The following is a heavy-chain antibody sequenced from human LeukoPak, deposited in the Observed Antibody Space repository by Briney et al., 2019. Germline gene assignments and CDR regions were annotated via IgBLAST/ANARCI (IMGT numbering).Heavy chain of an antibody. J-gene: IGHJ4*02. CDR1: GYSFTSYW. V-gene: IGHV5-51*01. D-gene: IGHD2-15*01. CDR3: ARLPEDCRGGSCYYCGGDCSLDY. Sequence: GESLKISCKGSGYSFTSYWIGWVRQMPGKGLEWMGIIYPGDSDTRYSPSFQGQVTISADKSISTAYLQWSSLNASDTAMYYCARLPEDCRGGSCYYCGGDCSLDYWGQGTLVTVSS. CDR2: IYPGDSDT.